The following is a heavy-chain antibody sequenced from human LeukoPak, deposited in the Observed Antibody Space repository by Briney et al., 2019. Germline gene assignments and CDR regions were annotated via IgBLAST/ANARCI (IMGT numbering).Heavy chain of an antibody. CDR2: IRYDGSNK. V-gene: IGHV3-30*02. CDR1: GFTFSSYG. CDR3: AKDLTYCSSTSCYQDAFDI. D-gene: IGHD2-2*01. J-gene: IGHJ3*02. Sequence: GGSLRLSCGASGFTFSSYGMHWVRQAPGKGLEWVAFIRYDGSNKYYADSEKGRFTISRDNSKNTLYLQMNSLRAEDTAVYYCAKDLTYCSSTSCYQDAFDIWGQGTMVTVSS.